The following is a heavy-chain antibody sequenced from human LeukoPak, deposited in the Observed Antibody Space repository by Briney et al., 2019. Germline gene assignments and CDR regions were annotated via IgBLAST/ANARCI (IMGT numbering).Heavy chain of an antibody. J-gene: IGHJ4*02. D-gene: IGHD3-22*01. V-gene: IGHV1-18*01. CDR1: GYTFTSYG. CDR2: ISAYNGNT. CDR3: ARGDYYDSSGYYYNY. Sequence: ASAKVSCKASGYTFTSYGISWVRQAPGQGLEWMGWISAYNGNTNYAQKLQGRVTMTTDTSTSTAYMELRSLRSDDTAVYYCARGDYYDSSGYYYNYWGQGTLVTVSS.